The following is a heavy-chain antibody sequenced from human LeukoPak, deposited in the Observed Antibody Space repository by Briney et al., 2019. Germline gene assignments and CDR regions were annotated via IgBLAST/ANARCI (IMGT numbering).Heavy chain of an antibody. J-gene: IGHJ4*02. Sequence: GGSLRLSCAASGFTFSSYSMSWVRRAPGKGLEWVSVIYSGGSTYYADSVKGRFTISRDNSKNSLYLQMNSLRAEDTAVYYCAGSFFSSLYYFDYWGQGTLVTVSS. CDR3: AGSFFSSLYYFDY. V-gene: IGHV3-66*01. D-gene: IGHD6-13*01. CDR1: GFTFSSYS. CDR2: IYSGGST.